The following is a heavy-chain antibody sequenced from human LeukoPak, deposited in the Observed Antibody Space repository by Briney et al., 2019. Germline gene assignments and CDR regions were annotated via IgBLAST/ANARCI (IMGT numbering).Heavy chain of an antibody. CDR1: GFTFSSYW. J-gene: IGHJ4*02. Sequence: GGSLRLSCAASGFTFSSYWMSWVRQAPGKGLEWVANIKQDGSEKYHVDSVKGRFTISRDNAKNSLYLQMNSLGAEDTAVYYCARDYCSGGTCHDPLWGQGTLVTVSS. D-gene: IGHD2-15*01. CDR3: ARDYCSGGTCHDPL. CDR2: IKQDGSEK. V-gene: IGHV3-7*01.